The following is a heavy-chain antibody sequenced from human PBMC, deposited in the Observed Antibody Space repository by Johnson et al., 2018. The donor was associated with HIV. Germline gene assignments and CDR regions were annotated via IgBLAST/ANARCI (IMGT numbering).Heavy chain of an antibody. CDR1: GLTFSDYY. Sequence: QVQLVESGGGLVQPGGSLIVSCEASGLTFSDYYMSWIRQAPGKGLEWVSYISRSGGTIYYADSVKGRFTISRDDAKNSLYLQMNSLRAEDTAVYYCGGAPGAMDAFDIWGQGTLVTVSS. V-gene: IGHV3-11*04. J-gene: IGHJ3*02. CDR2: ISRSGGTI. CDR3: GGAPGAMDAFDI. D-gene: IGHD2-2*01.